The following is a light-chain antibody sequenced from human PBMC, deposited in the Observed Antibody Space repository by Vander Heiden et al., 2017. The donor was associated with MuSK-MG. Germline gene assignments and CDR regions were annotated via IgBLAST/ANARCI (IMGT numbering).Light chain of an antibody. J-gene: IGKJ2*02. CDR2: DAS. Sequence: DIQMTQSPSSLSASVGDRVTITCQASQDISNYLNWYQQKPGKAPKLLIYDASNLETGVPSRFNGSGSGTDFTFTISSLQPEDIATYYCQQDDNLPRTFGQGTKLENK. V-gene: IGKV1-33*01. CDR1: QDISNY. CDR3: QQDDNLPRT.